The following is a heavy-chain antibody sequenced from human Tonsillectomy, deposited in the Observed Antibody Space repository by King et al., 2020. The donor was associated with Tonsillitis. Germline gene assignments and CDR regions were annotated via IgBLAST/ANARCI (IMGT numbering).Heavy chain of an antibody. Sequence: VTLKESGPALVKPTQTLTLTCSFSGFSLSTSGMCVSWIRQPPGKALEWLALIDWDDDKYYSTSLKTRLTISKDTSKNQVVLTMTNMDPVDTATYYCARTSSGRYYSDYHYGMDVWGQGTTVTVSS. CDR1: GFSLSTSGMC. V-gene: IGHV2-70*01. CDR2: IDWDDDK. CDR3: ARTSSGRYYSDYHYGMDV. D-gene: IGHD1-26*01. J-gene: IGHJ6*02.